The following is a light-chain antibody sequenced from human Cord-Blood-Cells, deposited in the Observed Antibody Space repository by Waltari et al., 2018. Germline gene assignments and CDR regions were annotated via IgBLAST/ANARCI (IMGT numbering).Light chain of an antibody. Sequence: QSALPQPASVSGSPGQSITISCTGTSSDVGGYNYVSWYQQPPGNAPKLMIYDVSNRPSGVSNRFSGSKSGNTASLTISGLQAEDEADYYCSSYTSSSTLVVFGGGTKLTVL. CDR1: SSDVGGYNY. CDR3: SSYTSSSTLVV. J-gene: IGLJ2*01. CDR2: DVS. V-gene: IGLV2-14*01.